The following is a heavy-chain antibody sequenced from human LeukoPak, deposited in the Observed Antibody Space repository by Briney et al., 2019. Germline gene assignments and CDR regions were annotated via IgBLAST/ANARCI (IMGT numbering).Heavy chain of an antibody. J-gene: IGHJ4*02. D-gene: IGHD6-19*01. CDR2: SYYSSNWYT. Sequence: SQTLSLTCVISGDTVSSNSAAWNWNRQSPSRGLEWLGRSYYSSNWYTDYAVSVKSRITINPDTSKNQSSLQLNSVSPEDTAVYYCARAGTEFGISFDYWGQGALVTVSS. V-gene: IGHV6-1*01. CDR1: GDTVSSNSAA. CDR3: ARAGTEFGISFDY.